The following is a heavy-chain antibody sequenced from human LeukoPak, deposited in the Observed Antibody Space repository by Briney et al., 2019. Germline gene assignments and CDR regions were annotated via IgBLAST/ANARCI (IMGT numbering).Heavy chain of an antibody. J-gene: IGHJ4*02. CDR2: ISWNSGSI. CDR3: AKDSEAASWTVDY. V-gene: IGHV3-9*01. Sequence: GGSLRLSCAASGFTFDDYAMHWVRQAPGKGLEWVSGISWNSGSIGYADSVKGRFTISRDNAKNSLYLQMNSLRAEDTASYYCAKDSEAASWTVDYWGQGTLVTVSS. CDR1: GFTFDDYA. D-gene: IGHD2-15*01.